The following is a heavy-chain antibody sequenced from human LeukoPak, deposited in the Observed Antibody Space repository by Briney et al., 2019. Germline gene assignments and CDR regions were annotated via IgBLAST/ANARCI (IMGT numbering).Heavy chain of an antibody. CDR3: ARFRLRMVVRAFDI. D-gene: IGHD6-6*01. V-gene: IGHV4-34*01. CDR2: INHSGST. Sequence: SETLSLTCAVYGGSFSGYYWSWIRQPPGKGLEWIGEINHSGSTNYNPSLKSRVTISVDTSKNQFSLKLSSVTAADTAVYYCARFRLRMVVRAFDIWGQGTMVTVSS. CDR1: GGSFSGYY. J-gene: IGHJ3*02.